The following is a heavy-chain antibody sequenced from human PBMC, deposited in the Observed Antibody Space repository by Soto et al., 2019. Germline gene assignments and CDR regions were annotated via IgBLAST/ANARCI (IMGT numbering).Heavy chain of an antibody. CDR2: INHSGST. J-gene: IGHJ4*02. Sequence: SETLSLTCAVYGGSFSGYYWSWIRQPPGNGLEWIGEINHSGSTNYNPSLKSRVTISVDTSKNQFSLKLSSVTAADTAVYYCARGDYDFWSGLDYWGQGTLVTVSS. D-gene: IGHD3-3*01. CDR3: ARGDYDFWSGLDY. V-gene: IGHV4-34*01. CDR1: GGSFSGYY.